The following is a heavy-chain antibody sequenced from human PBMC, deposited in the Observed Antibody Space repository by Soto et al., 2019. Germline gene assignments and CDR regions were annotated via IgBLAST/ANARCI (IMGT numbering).Heavy chain of an antibody. Sequence: GGSLRLSCTASGFTFGDYAMTWFRQAPGKGLEWVSFIRGKAYGGTTEYAASVKGRFTISRDDSKSIAYLQMNSLKTEDTAVYYCTRDAVYDYVWGSYRYGNYFDYWGQGTLVTVSS. J-gene: IGHJ4*02. CDR2: IRGKAYGGTT. V-gene: IGHV3-49*03. CDR1: GFTFGDYA. CDR3: TRDAVYDYVWGSYRYGNYFDY. D-gene: IGHD3-16*02.